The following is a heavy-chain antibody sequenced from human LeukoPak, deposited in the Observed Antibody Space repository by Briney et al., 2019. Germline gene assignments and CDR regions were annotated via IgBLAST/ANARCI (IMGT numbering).Heavy chain of an antibody. CDR2: INSDGSTT. Sequence: PGGSLRLSCAASGFTFSSYWMHWVRQAPGKGLVWVSHINSDGSTTSYADSVKGRFAISRDNAKNTLNLQINSLRAEDTAVYYCARGLYWFDPWGQGTLVTVSS. J-gene: IGHJ5*02. V-gene: IGHV3-74*01. CDR3: ARGLYWFDP. CDR1: GFTFSSYW.